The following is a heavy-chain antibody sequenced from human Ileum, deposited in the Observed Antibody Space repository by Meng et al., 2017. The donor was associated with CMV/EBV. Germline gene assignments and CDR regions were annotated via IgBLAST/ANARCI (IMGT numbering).Heavy chain of an antibody. Sequence: HWVRRAHGQWLEWLGWIIAANGNTKYSAESQGRIGITRDMSASTVYMELSSLRPEDTALYYCARDLKRLSDNYYDLLTATPNGAFDYWGQGTLVTVSS. J-gene: IGHJ4*02. D-gene: IGHD3-9*01. CDR2: IIAANGNT. CDR3: ARDLKRLSDNYYDLLTATPNGAFDY. V-gene: IGHV1-3*03.